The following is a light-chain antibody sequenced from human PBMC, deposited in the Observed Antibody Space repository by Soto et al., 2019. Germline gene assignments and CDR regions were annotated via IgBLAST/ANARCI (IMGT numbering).Light chain of an antibody. CDR2: YAY. Sequence: IVLTQSPGTLSLSPGETATLSCRADQSVTGNFLAWYQQKPGQAPRLLISYAYNRATGIPDRFSGSGSGTDFTLTTSRLDNEDFAMYYCQQYAASSWTFGQGTKVDNK. V-gene: IGKV3-20*01. CDR3: QQYAASSWT. CDR1: QSVTGNF. J-gene: IGKJ1*01.